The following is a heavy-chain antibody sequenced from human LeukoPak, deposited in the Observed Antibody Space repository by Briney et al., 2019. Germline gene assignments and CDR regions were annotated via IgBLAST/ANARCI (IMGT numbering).Heavy chain of an antibody. Sequence: GGSLRLSCAASGFIFSSYAMSYVRQAPGKGLEWVSTISGSGASTYYADSVKGRFAISRNNSKNTLYLQMNSLRAEDTAVYYCTTDSYSSGWDWGQGTLVTVSS. CDR1: GFIFSSYA. CDR3: TTDSYSSGWD. V-gene: IGHV3-23*01. CDR2: ISGSGAST. J-gene: IGHJ4*02. D-gene: IGHD6-19*01.